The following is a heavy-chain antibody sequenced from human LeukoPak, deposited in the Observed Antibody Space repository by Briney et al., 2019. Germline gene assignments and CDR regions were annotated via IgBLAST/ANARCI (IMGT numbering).Heavy chain of an antibody. D-gene: IGHD6-6*01. Sequence: ASVKVSCKASGGTFSSYAISWVRQAPGQGLEWMGGIIPIFGTANYAQKFRGRVTITTDESTSTAYMELSSLRSEDTAVYYCARAMGSSSSWFDPWGQGTLVTVSS. J-gene: IGHJ5*02. V-gene: IGHV1-69*05. CDR3: ARAMGSSSSWFDP. CDR1: GGTFSSYA. CDR2: IIPIFGTA.